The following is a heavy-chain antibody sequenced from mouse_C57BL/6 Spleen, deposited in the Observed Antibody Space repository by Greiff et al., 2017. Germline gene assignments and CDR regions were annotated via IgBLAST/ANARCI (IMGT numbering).Heavy chain of an antibody. CDR2: ISYDGSN. V-gene: IGHV3-6*01. CDR1: GYSITSGYY. Sequence: EVQLQESGPGLVKPSQSLSLTCSVPGYSITSGYYWNWIRQFPGNKLEWMGYISYDGSNNYNPSLKNRISITRDTSKNQFFLKLNSVTTEDTATYYCARWDYGSCLDYWGQGTTLTVSS. J-gene: IGHJ2*01. D-gene: IGHD1-1*01. CDR3: ARWDYGSCLDY.